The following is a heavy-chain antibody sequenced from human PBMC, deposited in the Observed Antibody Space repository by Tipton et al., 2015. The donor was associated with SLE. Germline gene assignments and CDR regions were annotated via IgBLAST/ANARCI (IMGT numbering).Heavy chain of an antibody. Sequence: SLRLSCAASRFSVSAYHMTWVRQAPGKGLEWVSYISSSGSSIYYADSVKGRFTISRDNAKNSLYLQMNSLRPEGTAVYYCAKDRLPYYHYGVDIWGQGTTVTVSS. CDR3: AKDRLPYYHYGVDI. J-gene: IGHJ6*02. V-gene: IGHV3-11*01. CDR2: ISSSGSSI. CDR1: RFSVSAYH. D-gene: IGHD3-10*01.